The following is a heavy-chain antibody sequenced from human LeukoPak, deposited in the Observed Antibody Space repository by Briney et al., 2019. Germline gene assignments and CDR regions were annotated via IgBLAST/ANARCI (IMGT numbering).Heavy chain of an antibody. CDR3: ANTDYGDYYNWFDP. Sequence: GGSLRLSCAASGFTFSSYAMSWVRQAPGKGLVWVSAISGSGGSTYYADSVKGRFTISRDNSKNTLYLQMNSLRAEDTAVYYCANTDYGDYYNWFDPWGQGTLVTVSS. D-gene: IGHD4-17*01. J-gene: IGHJ5*02. V-gene: IGHV3-23*01. CDR1: GFTFSSYA. CDR2: ISGSGGST.